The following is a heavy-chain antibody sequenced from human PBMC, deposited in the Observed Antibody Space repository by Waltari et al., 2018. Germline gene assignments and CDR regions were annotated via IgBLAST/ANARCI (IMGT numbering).Heavy chain of an antibody. Sequence: QVQLVQSGAEVKKPGSSVKVSCKASGGTFSSYAISWVRQAPGQGLEWMGRIIPIVGTANYAQKFQGRVTITADKSTSTAYMELSSLRSEDTAVYYCAREVCGGDCFFDYWGRGTLVTVSS. V-gene: IGHV1-69*08. CDR1: GGTFSSYA. D-gene: IGHD2-21*01. CDR2: IIPIVGTA. J-gene: IGHJ4*02. CDR3: AREVCGGDCFFDY.